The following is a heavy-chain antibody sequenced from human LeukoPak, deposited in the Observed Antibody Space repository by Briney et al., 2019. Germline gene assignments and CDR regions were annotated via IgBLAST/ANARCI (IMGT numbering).Heavy chain of an antibody. D-gene: IGHD3-22*01. V-gene: IGHV3-7*01. CDR1: GFTFSTYW. CDR3: ARWGDSSGYYYLDY. CDR2: IKEDGSRE. J-gene: IGHJ4*02. Sequence: GGSLRLSCAASGFTFSTYWMTWVRQAPGKGLEWVANIKEDGSREYYVDSVKGRFTVSRDNAKNSLYLQMNSLRAEDTAVYYCARWGDSSGYYYLDYWGQGTLVTVSS.